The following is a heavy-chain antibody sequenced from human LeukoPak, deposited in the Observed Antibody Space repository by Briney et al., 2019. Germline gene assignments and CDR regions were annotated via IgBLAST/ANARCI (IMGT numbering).Heavy chain of an antibody. CDR2: ISGSGGST. CDR1: GFTFSSYA. Sequence: GGCLRLSCAASGFTFSSYAMSWVRQAPGKGLEWVSGISGSGGSTYSADSVKGRFTISRDNSKNTLYLQMNSLRAEDTAVYYCAKSIAAASLSVDYWGQGTLLTPYS. D-gene: IGHD6-13*01. CDR3: AKSIAAASLSVDY. J-gene: IGHJ4*02. V-gene: IGHV3-23*01.